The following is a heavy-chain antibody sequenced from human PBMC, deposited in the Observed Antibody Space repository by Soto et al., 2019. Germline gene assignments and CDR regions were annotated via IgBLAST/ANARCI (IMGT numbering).Heavy chain of an antibody. CDR2: IYHTGST. CDR3: ATRPAGETFFGVFDY. V-gene: IGHV4-30-2*02. J-gene: IGHJ4*02. CDR1: GGSISSGGYS. Sequence: SETLSLTCAVSGGSISSGGYSWSWIRQPPGKGLEWIGYIYHTGSTYYNPSFESRVTMSLDTSKNQFSLKLNAVTTADTAVYYCATRPAGETFFGVFDYWSPGTLVTVSS. D-gene: IGHD3-16*01.